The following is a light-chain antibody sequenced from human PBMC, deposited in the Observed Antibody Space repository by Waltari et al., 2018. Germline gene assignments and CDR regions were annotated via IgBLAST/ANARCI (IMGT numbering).Light chain of an antibody. CDR2: EVT. CDR3: TSHTGTSTLV. Sequence: SALTVTAFVSRSPGQRIPLSCSETSCDVGGPLYDSCCQHYRGTPPRLMIYEVTNRPSGVPKRFSGSKPGNTASLTISELQPEYDTDYYCTSHTGTSTLVFGTGTKVSVL. J-gene: IGLJ1*01. V-gene: IGLV2-14*01. CDR1: SCDVGGPLY.